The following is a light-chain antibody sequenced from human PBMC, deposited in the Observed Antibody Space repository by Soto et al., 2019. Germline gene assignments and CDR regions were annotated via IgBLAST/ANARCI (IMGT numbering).Light chain of an antibody. Sequence: AIRMTQSPSSLSASTGDRVTITCRASQGISSYLAWYQQKPGQAPKRLIYAASTLQSVVPSRFSGSGSGTDFTLTISCLQSEDFATYYCQQYYSYPPWTFGQGTKVDIK. CDR1: QGISSY. J-gene: IGKJ1*01. CDR2: AAS. CDR3: QQYYSYPPWT. V-gene: IGKV1-8*01.